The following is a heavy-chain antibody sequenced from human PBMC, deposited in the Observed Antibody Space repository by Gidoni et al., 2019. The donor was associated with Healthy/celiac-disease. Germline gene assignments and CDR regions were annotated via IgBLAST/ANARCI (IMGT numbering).Heavy chain of an antibody. V-gene: IGHV1-69*01. CDR3: ARGSTYSSSWIGPYYFEY. D-gene: IGHD6-13*01. Sequence: QVQLVQSGAEVTKPVSSVKVSCKASGGTFSSYAISWVRQAPGQGLEWMGGIIPNFGKTNYAQKLQGRVTITADESTSTAYMELSSMRSEDTAVYYCARGSTYSSSWIGPYYFEYWGHGTLVTVSS. CDR2: IIPNFGKT. CDR1: GGTFSSYA. J-gene: IGHJ4*01.